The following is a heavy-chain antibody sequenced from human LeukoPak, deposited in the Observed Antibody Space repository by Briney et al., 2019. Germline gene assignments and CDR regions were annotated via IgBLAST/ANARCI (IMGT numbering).Heavy chain of an antibody. D-gene: IGHD6-13*01. J-gene: IGHJ4*02. CDR1: GFTFSSYW. V-gene: IGHV3-7*01. CDR3: ARMSSSSWYVCDY. Sequence: GGSLRLSCAASGFTFSSYWMTWVRQAPGKGPEWVANIKQEGSEKYYVDSVTGRFTIYRDNAKNSLYLQMNSMRAEDTAVYYCARMSSSSWYVCDYWGQGTLVTVAS. CDR2: IKQEGSEK.